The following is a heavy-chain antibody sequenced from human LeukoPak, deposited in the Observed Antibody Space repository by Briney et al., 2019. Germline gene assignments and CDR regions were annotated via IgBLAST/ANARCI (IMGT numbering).Heavy chain of an antibody. CDR2: ISYDGSNK. J-gene: IGHJ4*02. Sequence: GRSLRLSCAASGFTFSSYGMHWVRQAPGKGLEWVAVISYDGSNKYYADSVKGRFTISRDNSKNTLYLQMNSLRAEDTAVYYCAKDRGYSYGGDFDYWGQETLVTVSS. V-gene: IGHV3-30*18. CDR3: AKDRGYSYGGDFDY. D-gene: IGHD5-18*01. CDR1: GFTFSSYG.